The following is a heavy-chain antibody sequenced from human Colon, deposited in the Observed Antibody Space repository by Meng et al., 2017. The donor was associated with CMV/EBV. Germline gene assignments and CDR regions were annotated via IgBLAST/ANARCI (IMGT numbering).Heavy chain of an antibody. Sequence: SCVASGFNFRNHWMHWVRQAPGKGLVWVSRINIDGTNFADSVKGRFTISRDNAKNTVYLQMNSLRAEDTGAYYCARVATVTSGSYDLWGQGTLVTVSS. CDR1: GFNFRNHW. CDR2: INIDGT. V-gene: IGHV3-74*01. J-gene: IGHJ5*02. CDR3: ARVATVTSGSYDL. D-gene: IGHD1-26*01.